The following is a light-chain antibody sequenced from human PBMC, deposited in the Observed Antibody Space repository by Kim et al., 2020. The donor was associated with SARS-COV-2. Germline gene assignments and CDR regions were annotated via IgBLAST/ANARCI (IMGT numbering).Light chain of an antibody. J-gene: IGLJ2*01. CDR3: HSRDSSGDHSI. V-gene: IGLV3-19*01. CDR2: CKN. Sequence: SSELTQDPAVSVALGQTVRITCRGDSLNSYYANWYQQKAGPATVAVFYCKNNRPSAIPDRFSGYNSGDTASLTITGAQAEDEADYYCHSRDSSGDHSIFGEGTQLTLL. CDR1: SLNSYY.